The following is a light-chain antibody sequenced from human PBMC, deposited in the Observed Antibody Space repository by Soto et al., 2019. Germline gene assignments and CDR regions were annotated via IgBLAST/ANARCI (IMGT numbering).Light chain of an antibody. Sequence: EIVMTQSPATLSASPGERATLSCRASQSISSNFAWYQQKPGQVPRLLIYGASTRANGIPARFSGSGSGTDSTPTISSLLSEDVVVYYCQQYNYWTPLTFGGGTKVEIK. J-gene: IGKJ4*01. CDR3: QQYNYWTPLT. CDR1: QSISSN. CDR2: GAS. V-gene: IGKV3-15*01.